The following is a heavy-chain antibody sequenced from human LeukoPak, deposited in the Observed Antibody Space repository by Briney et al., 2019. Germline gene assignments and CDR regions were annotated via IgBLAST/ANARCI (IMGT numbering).Heavy chain of an antibody. V-gene: IGHV3-23*01. Sequence: GGSLRLSCAASGFTFSSYAMSWVRQAPGKGLEWVSAISGSGGGTYYADSVKGRFTISRDNSKNTLCLQMNSLRAEDTAIYYCVKRGWRGVVVPAAAFDYWGQGTLVTVSS. D-gene: IGHD2-2*01. CDR1: GFTFSSYA. CDR3: VKRGWRGVVVPAAAFDY. J-gene: IGHJ4*02. CDR2: ISGSGGGT.